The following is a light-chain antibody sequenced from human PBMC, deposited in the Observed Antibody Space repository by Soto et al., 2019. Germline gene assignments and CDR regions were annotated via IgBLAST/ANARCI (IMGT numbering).Light chain of an antibody. CDR3: QQYGGSPIT. CDR1: QSVSRR. V-gene: IGKV3-20*01. Sequence: EFFLTQSPGTLSLSPGGRATLSCRASQSVSRRLAWYQQRPGQSPRLLISGASMRASGVPVRFIGSGSGTDFTLTITRLEPEDFAVYYCQQYGGSPITFGLGTRLEIK. CDR2: GAS. J-gene: IGKJ5*01.